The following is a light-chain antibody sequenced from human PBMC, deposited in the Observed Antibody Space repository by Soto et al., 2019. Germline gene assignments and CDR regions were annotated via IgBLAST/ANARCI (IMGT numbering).Light chain of an antibody. CDR1: NSDIGGYNY. V-gene: IGLV2-14*03. Sequence: QSALTQPASVSGSPGQSISISCTGTNSDIGGYNYVSWYQQHPGKAPKLIISDVTNRPSGISDRFSGSKSGNTASLTISGLPTEDEADYYCSSYVVSPSQVIFGGGTKLTVL. J-gene: IGLJ2*01. CDR3: SSYVVSPSQVI. CDR2: DVT.